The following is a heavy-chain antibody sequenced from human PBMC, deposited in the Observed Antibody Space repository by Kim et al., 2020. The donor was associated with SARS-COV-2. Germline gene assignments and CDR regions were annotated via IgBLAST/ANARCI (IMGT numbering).Heavy chain of an antibody. J-gene: IGHJ3*02. V-gene: IGHV3-11*01. D-gene: IGHD3-9*01. CDR3: ARDVRTDFDWLLMDDAFDI. Sequence: GGSLRLSCAASGFTFSDYYMSWIRQAPGKGLEWVSYISSSGSTIYYADSVKGRFTISRDNAKNSLYLQMNSLRAEDTAVYYCARDVRTDFDWLLMDDAFDIWGQGTMVTVSS. CDR1: GFTFSDYY. CDR2: ISSSGSTI.